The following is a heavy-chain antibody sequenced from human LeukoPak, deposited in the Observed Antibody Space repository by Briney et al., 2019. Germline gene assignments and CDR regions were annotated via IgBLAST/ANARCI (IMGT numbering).Heavy chain of an antibody. V-gene: IGHV3-53*01. J-gene: IGHJ4*02. CDR2: IYSGGDT. Sequence: RGSLRLSCAASGFTVSSSYMSWVRQAPGKGLEWVSVIYSGGDTYYSESVKGRFTISRDNSKNTLYLQMNSLRAEDTAVYYCARDARGGYVLDSWGQGTLVTVSS. CDR3: ARDARGGYVLDS. D-gene: IGHD5-12*01. CDR1: GFTVSSSY.